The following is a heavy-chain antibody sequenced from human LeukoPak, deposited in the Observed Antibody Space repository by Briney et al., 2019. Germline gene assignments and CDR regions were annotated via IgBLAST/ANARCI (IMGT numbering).Heavy chain of an antibody. J-gene: IGHJ4*02. Sequence: PGGSLRLSCAASGFTFSSYGMHWVRQAPGKGLEWVAFIRYDGSNKYYADSVKGRFTISRDNSKNTLYLQMNSLRAEDTAVYYCAKDPSSSWYPVPRNYFDYWGQGTLVTVSS. CDR3: AKDPSSSWYPVPRNYFDY. CDR1: GFTFSSYG. CDR2: IRYDGSNK. V-gene: IGHV3-30*02. D-gene: IGHD6-13*01.